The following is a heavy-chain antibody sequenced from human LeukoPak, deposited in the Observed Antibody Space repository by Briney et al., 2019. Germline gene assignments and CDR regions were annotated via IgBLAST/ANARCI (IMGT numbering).Heavy chain of an antibody. V-gene: IGHV3-21*06. CDR3: VRDVGAVRGEVYFDY. J-gene: IGHJ4*02. CDR2: ITGSGPYI. D-gene: IGHD3-16*01. Sequence: GGSLRFSCAASGFTFSSYAMHWVRLSPGKGLEWVSSITGSGPYILYADSVKRRFTISRDNTKNLLYLEMNSLRAEDTAMYYCVRDVGAVRGEVYFDYWGQGTLVTVSS. CDR1: GFTFSSYA.